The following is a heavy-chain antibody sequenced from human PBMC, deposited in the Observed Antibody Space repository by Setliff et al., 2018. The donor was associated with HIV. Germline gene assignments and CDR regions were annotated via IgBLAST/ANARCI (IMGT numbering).Heavy chain of an antibody. CDR1: GGSISNSVYF. CDR3: ARVSPYGSGSYSYRPYYYYYYYMDV. D-gene: IGHD3-10*01. J-gene: IGHJ6*03. V-gene: IGHV4-31*03. Sequence: PSETLSLTCTVSGGSISNSVYFWTWIRQHPGKGLEWIGYIYYSGSTNYNPSLKSRVTISVDTSKNQFSLKLSSVTAADTAVYYCARVSPYGSGSYSYRPYYYYYYYMDVWGKGATVTVSS. CDR2: IYYSGST.